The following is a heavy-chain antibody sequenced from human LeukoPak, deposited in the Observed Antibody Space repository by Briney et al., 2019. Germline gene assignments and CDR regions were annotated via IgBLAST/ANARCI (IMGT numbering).Heavy chain of an antibody. J-gene: IGHJ4*02. CDR1: GYTFTSYG. V-gene: IGHV1-18*01. D-gene: IGHD3-22*01. CDR2: ISAYNGNT. Sequence: ASVKVSCKASGYTFTSYGISWVRQAPGQGLEWMGWISAYNGNTNYAQKLQGRVTMTTDTSTSTAYMELRSLRSDDTAVYYCARPRQYYDSSGHFDYWGQGTLVTVSS. CDR3: ARPRQYYDSSGHFDY.